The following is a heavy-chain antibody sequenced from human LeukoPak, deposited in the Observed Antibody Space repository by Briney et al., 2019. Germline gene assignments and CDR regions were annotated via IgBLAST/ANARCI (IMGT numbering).Heavy chain of an antibody. V-gene: IGHV3-21*04. D-gene: IGHD6-6*01. J-gene: IGHJ4*02. CDR2: ISSSSSYI. CDR1: GFTFSSYS. CDR3: TARRIAARRGIPDDY. Sequence: PGGSLRLSCAASGFTFSSYSMNWVRQAPGKGLKWVSSISSSSSYIYCADSVKGRFTISRDNSKNTLYLQLNSLRAEDTAVYYCTARRIAARRGIPDDYWAQGTRVTVSS.